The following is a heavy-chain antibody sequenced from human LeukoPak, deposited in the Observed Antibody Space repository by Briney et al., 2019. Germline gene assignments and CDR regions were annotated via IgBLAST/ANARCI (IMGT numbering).Heavy chain of an antibody. J-gene: IGHJ5*02. CDR2: INHSGST. Sequence: PSETLSLTCAVYGGSFSGYYWSWIRQLPGKGLGWIGEINHSGSTNYNPSLKSRVTISVDTSKNQFSLKLSSVTAADTAVYYCARGLGYYDFWSGYSNWFDPWGQGTLVTVSS. CDR3: ARGLGYYDFWSGYSNWFDP. D-gene: IGHD3-3*01. CDR1: GGSFSGYY. V-gene: IGHV4-34*01.